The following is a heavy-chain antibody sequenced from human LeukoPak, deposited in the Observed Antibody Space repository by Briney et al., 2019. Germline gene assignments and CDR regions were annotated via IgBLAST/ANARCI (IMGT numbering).Heavy chain of an antibody. V-gene: IGHV3-64D*09. CDR3: VKEGYDFWSGPPY. J-gene: IGHJ4*02. D-gene: IGHD3-3*01. CDR2: IGSNGGST. CDR1: GFTFSSYN. Sequence: GGSLRLSCAASGFTFSSYNMNWVRQAPGKGLEYVSSIGSNGGSTYYRDSVKGRFTISRDNSKNTVYLQMSSLRVEDTAVYYCVKEGYDFWSGPPYWGQGTQVTVTS.